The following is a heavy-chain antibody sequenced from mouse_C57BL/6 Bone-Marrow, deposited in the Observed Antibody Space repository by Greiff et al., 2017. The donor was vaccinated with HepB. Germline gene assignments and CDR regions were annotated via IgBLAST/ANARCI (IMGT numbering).Heavy chain of an antibody. D-gene: IGHD2-3*01. CDR3: AMGLDGYYETY. Sequence: VKLQQSGAALVRPGASVKLSCKASGYTFTDYYINWVKQRPGQGLEWIARIYPGSGNTYYNEKFKGKATLTAEKSSSTAYMQLSSLTSEDSAVYFCAMGLDGYYETYWGQGTLVTVSA. V-gene: IGHV1-76*01. J-gene: IGHJ3*01. CDR1: GYTFTDYY. CDR2: IYPGSGNT.